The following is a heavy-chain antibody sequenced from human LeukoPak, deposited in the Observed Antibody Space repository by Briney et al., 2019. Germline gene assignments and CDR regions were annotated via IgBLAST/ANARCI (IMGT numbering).Heavy chain of an antibody. D-gene: IGHD1-7*01. CDR3: ARRIQTGTTPHFDY. Sequence: SETLSLTCIVSGGSISNYYWSWIRQPAGRGLEWIGRIYTSGSTNYNPSLKSRVTMSVDTSKNQFSLKLSSVTAADTAVYYCARRIQTGTTPHFDYWGQGTLVTVSS. V-gene: IGHV4-4*07. CDR1: GGSISNYY. J-gene: IGHJ4*02. CDR2: IYTSGST.